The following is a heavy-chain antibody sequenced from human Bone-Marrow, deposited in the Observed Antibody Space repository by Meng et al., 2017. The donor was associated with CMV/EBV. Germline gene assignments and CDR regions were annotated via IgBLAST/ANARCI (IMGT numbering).Heavy chain of an antibody. CDR3: ARDPGSWFDP. CDR1: GLNCSYNS. J-gene: IGHJ5*02. Sequence: LSSAASGLNCSYNSMNWGRQAQGKGLEWVSSISSSSSYIYYADSVKGRFNISRDNAKNSLYLQMNSLRAEDTAVYYCARDPGSWFDPWGQGTLVTVSS. V-gene: IGHV3-21*01. CDR2: ISSSSSYI.